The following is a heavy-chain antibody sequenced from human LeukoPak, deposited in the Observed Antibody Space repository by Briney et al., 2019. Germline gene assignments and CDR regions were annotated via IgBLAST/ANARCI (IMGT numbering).Heavy chain of an antibody. CDR2: ISSFSGYI. CDR3: ARDPSPRTSYYYYYMDV. V-gene: IGHV3-21*01. CDR1: GFTFSGYS. D-gene: IGHD2-2*01. Sequence: PGGSLRLSCAASGFTFSGYSMNWVRQAPGKGLEWVSSISSFSGYIYYADSVKGRFTISRDNAKNSLHLQMNSLRVEDTAVYYCARDPSPRTSYYYYYMDVWGKGTTVTVSS. J-gene: IGHJ6*03.